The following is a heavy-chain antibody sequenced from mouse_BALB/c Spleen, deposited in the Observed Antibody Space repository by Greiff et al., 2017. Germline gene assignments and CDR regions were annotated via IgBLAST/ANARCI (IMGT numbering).Heavy chain of an antibody. Sequence: EVKVVESGGGLVKPGGSLKLSCAASGFTFSDYYMYWVRQTPEKRLEWVATISDGGSYTYYPDSVKGRFTISRDNAKNNLYLQMSSLKSEDTAMYYCARDGGYRYNFADWGQGTLVTVSA. CDR1: GFTFSDYY. D-gene: IGHD2-14*01. J-gene: IGHJ3*01. V-gene: IGHV5-4*02. CDR2: ISDGGSYT. CDR3: ARDGGYRYNFAD.